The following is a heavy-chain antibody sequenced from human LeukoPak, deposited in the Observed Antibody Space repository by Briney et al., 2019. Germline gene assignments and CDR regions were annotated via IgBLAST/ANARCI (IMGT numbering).Heavy chain of an antibody. Sequence: GGSLRLSFAASGLTFRNHWMHRVRKTPGKGLVWFSRISSDGSSTTYADSVKGRFTISRDNAKNTLYLQMNNLRAEDTAMYYCARDQRVTGRPDIDYWGQGTLVIVSS. CDR3: ARDQRVTGRPDIDY. V-gene: IGHV3-74*03. D-gene: IGHD6-6*01. CDR1: GLTFRNHW. CDR2: ISSDGSST. J-gene: IGHJ4*02.